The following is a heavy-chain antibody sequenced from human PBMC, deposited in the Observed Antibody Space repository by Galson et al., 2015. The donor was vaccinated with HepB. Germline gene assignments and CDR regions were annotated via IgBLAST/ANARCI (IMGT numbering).Heavy chain of an antibody. J-gene: IGHJ4*02. CDR1: GYTFTSYY. V-gene: IGHV1-46*04. CDR3: AREREEARIQLWLHY. Sequence: SVKVSCKASGYTFTSYYMHWVRQAPGQGLEWMGVINPSGGSTSYAQKLQGRVTMTRDTSTSTVYMELSSLRSDDTAVYYCAREREEARIQLWLHYWGQGTLATVSS. CDR2: INPSGGST. D-gene: IGHD5-18*01.